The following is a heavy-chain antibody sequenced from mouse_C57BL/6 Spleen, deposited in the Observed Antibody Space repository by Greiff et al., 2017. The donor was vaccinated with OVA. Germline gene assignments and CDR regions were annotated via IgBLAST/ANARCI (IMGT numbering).Heavy chain of an antibody. CDR3: ARSTTVVATVDY. V-gene: IGHV1-80*01. CDR1: GYAFSSSW. Sequence: VQLKESGAELVKPGASVKISCKASGYAFSSSWMNWVKQRPGKGLEWIGQISPGDGDTNYNGKFKGTAPLTADNSSSTAYMQLSSLTSEDSAVYFCARSTTVVATVDYWGQGTSVTVSS. D-gene: IGHD1-1*01. J-gene: IGHJ4*01. CDR2: ISPGDGDT.